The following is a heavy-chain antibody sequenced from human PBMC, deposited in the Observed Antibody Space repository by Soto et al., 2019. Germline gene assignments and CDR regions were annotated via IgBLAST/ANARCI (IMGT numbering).Heavy chain of an antibody. V-gene: IGHV4-30-4*01. Sequence: PSETLSLTCSVSGGTINSGDYFWSWIRQPPGKGLEWIGSIFYTGSTYYSPSLKSRASMSMDTSKNLFSLRLRSLTAADTAVYYCARHAAYDSVWGKSDGSDYWGQGTLVTVSS. J-gene: IGHJ4*02. CDR1: GGTINSGDYF. CDR3: ARHAAYDSVWGKSDGSDY. D-gene: IGHD3-16*01. CDR2: IFYTGST.